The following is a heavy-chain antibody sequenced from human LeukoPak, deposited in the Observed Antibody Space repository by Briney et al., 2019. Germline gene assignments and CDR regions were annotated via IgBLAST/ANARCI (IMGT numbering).Heavy chain of an antibody. CDR1: GGTFSRYA. Sequence: SVKVSRKASGGTFSRYAISRVRQAPGPGPECMGGIIPIFGTANYARKFQGRVTITADKSTSTAYMELSSLRSEDTAVYYCARAGDLGDCSGGSCPHYYYYYGMDVWGKGTTVTVSS. D-gene: IGHD2-15*01. J-gene: IGHJ6*04. CDR2: IIPIFGTA. V-gene: IGHV1-69*06. CDR3: ARAGDLGDCSGGSCPHYYYYYGMDV.